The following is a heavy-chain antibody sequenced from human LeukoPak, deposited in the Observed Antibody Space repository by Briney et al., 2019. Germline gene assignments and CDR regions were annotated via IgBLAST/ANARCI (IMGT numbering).Heavy chain of an antibody. CDR1: GFTFTTYT. Sequence: GGSLRLSCTASGFTFTTYTMTWLRQAPGKGLEWVSSISSSSNYIYYADSLKGRFTISRDNAKNSLYLQMNSLRAEDTAVYYCSRDLHPIPLDYWGQGTLVTVSS. V-gene: IGHV3-21*06. CDR3: SRDLHPIPLDY. J-gene: IGHJ4*02. CDR2: ISSSSNYI.